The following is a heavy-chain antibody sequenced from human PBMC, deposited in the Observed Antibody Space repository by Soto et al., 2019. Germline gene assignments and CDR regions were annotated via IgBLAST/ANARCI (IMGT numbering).Heavy chain of an antibody. J-gene: IGHJ4*02. D-gene: IGHD5-18*01. Sequence: GGSLRLSCAASGFTFSSYAMHWVRQAPGKGLEWVAVISYDGSNKYYADSVKGRFTISRDNSKNTLYLQMNSLRAEDTAVYYCARGDHDTAMAIDYWGQGTLVTVSS. V-gene: IGHV3-30-3*01. CDR3: ARGDHDTAMAIDY. CDR2: ISYDGSNK. CDR1: GFTFSSYA.